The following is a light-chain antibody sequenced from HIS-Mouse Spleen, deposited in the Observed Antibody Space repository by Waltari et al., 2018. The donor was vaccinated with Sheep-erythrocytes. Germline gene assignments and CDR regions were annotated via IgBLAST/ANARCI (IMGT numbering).Light chain of an antibody. V-gene: IGKV1-39*01. CDR3: QQSYSTPPLN. Sequence: DIQMTQSPSSLSASVGDRVTITCRASQSISSYLNWYQQKPGKAPKHLIYAASSLQSGVPSRFSGSGSRTDFTLTISSLQSEDFATYYCQQSYSTPPLNFGGGTKVEIK. J-gene: IGKJ4*01. CDR1: QSISSY. CDR2: AAS.